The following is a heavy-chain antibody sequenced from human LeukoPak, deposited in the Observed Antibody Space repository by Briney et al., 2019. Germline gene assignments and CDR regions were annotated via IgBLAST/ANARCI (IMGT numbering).Heavy chain of an antibody. D-gene: IGHD3-22*01. CDR2: IYSDGST. CDR3: AKVASYYYDSSGYLGY. V-gene: IGHV3-53*01. Sequence: GGSLRLSCAASGFIVSGDFMSWVRQAPGKGLEWVSVIYSDGSTYYADSVKGRFTISRDNSKNTLDLQMTGLRAEDTAVYYCAKVASYYYDSSGYLGYWGQGTLVTVSS. CDR1: GFIVSGDF. J-gene: IGHJ4*02.